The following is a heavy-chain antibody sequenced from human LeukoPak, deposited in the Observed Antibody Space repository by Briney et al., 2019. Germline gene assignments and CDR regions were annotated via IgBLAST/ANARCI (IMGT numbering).Heavy chain of an antibody. J-gene: IGHJ3*02. Sequence: SETLSLTCAVSGGSISSGGYSWRWIRQPPGKGLEWIGYICHSGSTYYNPSLKSRVTISVDRSKNQFSLKLSSVTAADTAVYYCARGSYYDILHAFDIWGQGTMVTVSS. V-gene: IGHV4-30-2*01. CDR2: ICHSGST. D-gene: IGHD3-9*01. CDR1: GGSISSGGYS. CDR3: ARGSYYDILHAFDI.